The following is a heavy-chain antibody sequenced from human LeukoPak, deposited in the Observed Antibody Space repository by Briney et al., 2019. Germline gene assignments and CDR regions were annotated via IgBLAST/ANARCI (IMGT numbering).Heavy chain of an antibody. J-gene: IGHJ6*02. D-gene: IGHD2-15*01. CDR3: AGVVAATSDLDYYGLDV. CDR2: ISSSSDYI. CDR1: GFTFSSYS. V-gene: IGHV3-21*01. Sequence: GGSLRLSCAASGFTFSSYSMNWVRQAPGKGLEWVSSISSSSDYIYYADSVKGRFTISRDNAKNSLYLQMNSLRAEDTAVYYCAGVVAATSDLDYYGLDVWGQGTTVTVSS.